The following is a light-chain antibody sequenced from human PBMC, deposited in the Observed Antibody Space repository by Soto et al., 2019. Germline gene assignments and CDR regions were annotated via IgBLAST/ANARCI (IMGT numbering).Light chain of an antibody. J-gene: IGLJ1*01. CDR1: SSDVGGYNY. CDR3: SSYTSSSTLYV. CDR2: DVS. Sequence: QSVLTQPASVSGSPGQAITISCTGTSSDVGGYNYVSWYQQHPGKAPKLMIYDVSNRPSGVSNRFSGSKSGNTASLTISGLQAEEEADYYCSSYTSSSTLYVFGTGTKLTGL. V-gene: IGLV2-14*01.